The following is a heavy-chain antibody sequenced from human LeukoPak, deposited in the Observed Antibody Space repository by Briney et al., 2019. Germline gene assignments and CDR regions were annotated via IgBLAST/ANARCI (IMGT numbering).Heavy chain of an antibody. Sequence: ASVRVSCKASGYTFTSYDINWVRQATGQGLEWMGWMNPNSGNTGYAQKFQGRVTMTRNTSIRTAYMELSSLRSEDTAVYYCARDSGGYFPYYYYYMDVWGKGTTVTVSS. CDR3: ARDSGGYFPYYYYYMDV. D-gene: IGHD3-22*01. CDR2: MNPNSGNT. J-gene: IGHJ6*03. CDR1: GYTFTSYD. V-gene: IGHV1-8*01.